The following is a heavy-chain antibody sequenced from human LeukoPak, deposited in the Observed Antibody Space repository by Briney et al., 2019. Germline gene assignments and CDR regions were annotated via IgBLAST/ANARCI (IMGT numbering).Heavy chain of an antibody. D-gene: IGHD3-9*01. CDR3: ARDWTAYDILTGPFDY. CDR1: GFTFSSYA. CDR2: ISYDGSNK. V-gene: IGHV3-30*04. Sequence: PGGSLRLSCAASGFTFSSYAMHWVRQAPGKGLDWVAVISYDGSNKYYADSVKGRFTISRDNSKNTLYLQMNSLRAEDTAVYYCARDWTAYDILTGPFDYWGQGTLVTVSS. J-gene: IGHJ4*02.